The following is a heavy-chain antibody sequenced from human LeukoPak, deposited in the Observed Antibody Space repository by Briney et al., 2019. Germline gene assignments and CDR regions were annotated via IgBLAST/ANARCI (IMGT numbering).Heavy chain of an antibody. V-gene: IGHV4-59*08. CDR2: ICCSVNT. CDR3: VRHRTGTTADY. D-gene: IGHD1-7*01. CDR1: GVSLSPYY. J-gene: IGHJ4*02. Sequence: PSETLSLTCTVSGVSLSPYYWSWIRQPPGNGLEWIGCICCSVNTNNSPSLKSRFTISVHTSKNQFSRSLTSVTAADTAVYYCVRHRTGTTADYWGQGALVTVSS.